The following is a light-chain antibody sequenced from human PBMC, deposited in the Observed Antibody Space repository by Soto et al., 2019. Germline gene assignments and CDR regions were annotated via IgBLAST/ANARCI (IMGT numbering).Light chain of an antibody. Sequence: ENVMTRSPSTLSLNKGERATLSCSASQSVARNLAWYQQKPGQAPRLLIYAASTRATGTPARFSGSGSGTEFTLTISILHADYVANYCWQQYNILTWTFGQVTNADIK. J-gene: IGKJ1*01. V-gene: IGKV3-15*01. CDR2: AAS. CDR1: QSVARN. CDR3: QQYNILTWT.